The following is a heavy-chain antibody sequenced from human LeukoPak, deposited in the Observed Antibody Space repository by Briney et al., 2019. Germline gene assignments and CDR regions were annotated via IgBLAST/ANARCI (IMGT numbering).Heavy chain of an antibody. CDR1: GFTFSSYG. D-gene: IGHD5-18*01. Sequence: GRSLRLSCAASGFTFSSYGMHWVRQAPGKGLEWVAVISYDGSNKYYADSVKGRFTISRDNSKNTLYLQMNSLRAEDTAVYYCAKVANGYSYYFDYWGQGTLVTVSS. CDR3: AKVANGYSYYFDY. V-gene: IGHV3-30*18. CDR2: ISYDGSNK. J-gene: IGHJ4*02.